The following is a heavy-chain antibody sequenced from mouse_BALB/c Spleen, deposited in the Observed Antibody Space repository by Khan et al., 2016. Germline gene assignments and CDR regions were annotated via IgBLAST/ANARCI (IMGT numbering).Heavy chain of an antibody. Sequence: EVELVESGGDLVKPGGSLKLSCAASGFTFSSYGMSWVRQTPDKRLEWVATISSGGSYTYYPDSVKGRFTISRDNAKNTLYLQMSSLKSEDTAMYYCSRSLLLGNGNNYGFAYWGQGTLVTVSA. CDR1: GFTFSSYG. CDR2: ISSGGSYT. D-gene: IGHD2-10*01. CDR3: SRSLLLGNGNNYGFAY. V-gene: IGHV5-6*01. J-gene: IGHJ3*01.